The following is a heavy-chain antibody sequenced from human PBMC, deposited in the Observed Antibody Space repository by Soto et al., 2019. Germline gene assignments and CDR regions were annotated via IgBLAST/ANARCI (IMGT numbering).Heavy chain of an antibody. V-gene: IGHV3-23*01. Sequence: GGSLRLSCTASGFTFSTYAMSWVRQAPGKGLKWVSTITGSGGNTYYADSVKGQFTISRDNSKNTLYLQMNSLRAEDTAVYYCAKAGGTAIVNWLDPRGQGAPVTVSS. J-gene: IGHJ5*02. CDR3: AKAGGTAIVNWLDP. CDR1: GFTFSTYA. D-gene: IGHD5-18*01. CDR2: ITGSGGNT.